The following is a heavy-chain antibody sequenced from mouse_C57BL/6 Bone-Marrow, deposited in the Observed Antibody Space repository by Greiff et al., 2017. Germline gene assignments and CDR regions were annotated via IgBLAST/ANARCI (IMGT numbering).Heavy chain of an antibody. CDR2: IDPSDSYT. V-gene: IGHV1-50*01. CDR1: GYTFTSYW. Sequence: VQLQQPGAELVQPGASVKLSCKASGYTFTSYWMQWVKQRPGQGLEWIGEIDPSDSYTNYNQKFKGKATLPVDKSSSPAYMQLSSLPSEDSAVYYCARYFRRLEWYFDVWGTGTTVTVSS. CDR3: ARYFRRLEWYFDV. J-gene: IGHJ1*03.